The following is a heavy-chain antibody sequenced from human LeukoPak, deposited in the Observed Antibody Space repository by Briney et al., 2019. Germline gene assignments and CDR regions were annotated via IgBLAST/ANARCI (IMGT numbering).Heavy chain of an antibody. Sequence: SETLSLTCSVSGGSISNNNYYWGWIRQSPGKGLEWIGSIYYGGSTYFHPSLKSRVTISADTSKNQFSLRLSSVTAADTAVYYCARVGYYYYGMDVWGQGTTVTVSS. CDR2: IYYGGST. J-gene: IGHJ6*02. CDR1: GGSISNNNYY. V-gene: IGHV4-39*07. CDR3: ARVGYYYYGMDV.